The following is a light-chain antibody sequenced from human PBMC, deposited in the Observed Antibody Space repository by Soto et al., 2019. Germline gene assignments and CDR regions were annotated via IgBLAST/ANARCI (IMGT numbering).Light chain of an antibody. CDR3: QQYNNWPPWT. J-gene: IGKJ1*01. V-gene: IGKV3-15*01. Sequence: EIVMTQSPATLSVSPGERATLSCWASQSISSNLAWYQQKPGQAPRLLIYGASTRATGIPARFSGSGSGTEFTPTISSLQSEDFAVYYCQQYNNWPPWTFGQGTKVEIK. CDR2: GAS. CDR1: QSISSN.